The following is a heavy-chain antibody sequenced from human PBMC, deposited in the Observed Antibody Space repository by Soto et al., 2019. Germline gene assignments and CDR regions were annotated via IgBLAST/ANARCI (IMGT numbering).Heavy chain of an antibody. Sequence: SETLSLTCTVSGGSISSYYWSWIRQPPGKGLEWIGYIYYSGSTNYNPSLKSRVTIRVDTSKNQFSLKLGSVTAADTAVYYCARNKQLVFDYWGQGTLVTVSS. CDR1: GGSISSYY. D-gene: IGHD6-6*01. CDR3: ARNKQLVFDY. CDR2: IYYSGST. J-gene: IGHJ4*02. V-gene: IGHV4-59*08.